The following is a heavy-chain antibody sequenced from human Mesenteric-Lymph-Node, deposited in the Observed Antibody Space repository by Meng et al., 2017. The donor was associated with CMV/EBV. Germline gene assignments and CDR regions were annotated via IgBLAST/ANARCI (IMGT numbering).Heavy chain of an antibody. V-gene: IGHV3-23*01. CDR3: ANIGSYFY. CDR1: GFTFSNYA. Sequence: GESLKISCAASGFTFSNYAMSWVRQAPGKGLEWVSAISVSGGTTYYADSVKGRFTISRDNSKNTLYLQMNSLRAEDTAVYYCANIGSYFYWGQGTLVTVSS. D-gene: IGHD1-26*01. CDR2: ISVSGGTT. J-gene: IGHJ4*02.